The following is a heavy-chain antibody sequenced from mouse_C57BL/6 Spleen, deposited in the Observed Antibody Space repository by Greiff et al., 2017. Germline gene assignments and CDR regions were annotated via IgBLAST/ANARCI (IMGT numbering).Heavy chain of an antibody. J-gene: IGHJ4*01. Sequence: QVQLQQPGAELVKPGASVKLSCKASGYTFTSYWMQWVKQRPGQGLEWIGEIDPSDSYTNYNQKFKGKATLTVDTSSSTAYMQLSSLTSEDSAVYYCARWDDYHVGGWGQGTSVTVSS. CDR2: IDPSDSYT. V-gene: IGHV1-50*01. CDR1: GYTFTSYW. D-gene: IGHD2-4*01. CDR3: ARWDDYHVGG.